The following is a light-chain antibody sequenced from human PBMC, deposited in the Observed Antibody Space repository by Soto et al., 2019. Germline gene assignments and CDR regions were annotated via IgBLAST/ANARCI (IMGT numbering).Light chain of an antibody. Sequence: QSVLTQPPSASGSLGQSVTLSCTGTSSDVGGYNYVSWHQQHPGKAPQVMIYEVTKRPPGVPDRFSGSKSGNTASLTVSGLQAEDEADYYCSSFAGGGNPVLLGGGTKLTVL. CDR3: SSFAGGGNPVL. CDR1: SSDVGGYNY. V-gene: IGLV2-8*01. J-gene: IGLJ2*01. CDR2: EVT.